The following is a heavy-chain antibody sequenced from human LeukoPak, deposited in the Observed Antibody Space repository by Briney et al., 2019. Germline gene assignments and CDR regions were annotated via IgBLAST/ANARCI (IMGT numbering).Heavy chain of an antibody. CDR3: ARGKEYGSSWYAPFDY. D-gene: IGHD6-13*01. CDR2: ISSSSSTI. Sequence: GGSLRLSCAASGFTFSSYSMNWVRQAPGKGLEWVSYISSSSSTIYYADSVKGRFTISRDNAKNSLYLQMNSLRAEDTAVYYCARGKEYGSSWYAPFDYWGQGTLVTVSS. CDR1: GFTFSSYS. V-gene: IGHV3-48*04. J-gene: IGHJ4*02.